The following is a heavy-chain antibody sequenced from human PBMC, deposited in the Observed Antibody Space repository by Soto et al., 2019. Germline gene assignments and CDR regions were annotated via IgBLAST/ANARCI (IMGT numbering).Heavy chain of an antibody. CDR3: ARRYSSSWYSYYYYGMDV. CDR2: IYPGDSDT. Sequence: GESLKISCNGSGYSFTSYWIGWVRQLPGKGLEWMGIIYPGDSDTRYSPSFQGQVTISADKSISTAYLQWSSLKASDTAMYYCARRYSSSWYSYYYYGMDVWVQGTTVTVSS. J-gene: IGHJ6*02. CDR1: GYSFTSYW. D-gene: IGHD6-13*01. V-gene: IGHV5-51*01.